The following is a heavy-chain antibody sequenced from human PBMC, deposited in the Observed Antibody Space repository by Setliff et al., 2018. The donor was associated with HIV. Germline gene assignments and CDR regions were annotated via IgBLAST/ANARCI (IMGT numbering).Heavy chain of an antibody. CDR3: ARVPVAGANWFDP. D-gene: IGHD2-21*01. J-gene: IGHJ5*02. Sequence: SETLSLTCSVSGVSINRTDHYWGWIRQSPGKRLEWIGSVSQSGSTYYNPSLKSRITISVDRSKNLFSLKLISVTAADQGVYYGARVPVAGANWFDPWGLRLSWSPSPQ. V-gene: IGHV4-39*01. CDR1: GVSINRTDHY. CDR2: VSQSGST.